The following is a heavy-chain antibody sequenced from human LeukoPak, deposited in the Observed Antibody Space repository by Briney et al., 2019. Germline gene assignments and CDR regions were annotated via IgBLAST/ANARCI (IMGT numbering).Heavy chain of an antibody. V-gene: IGHV7-4-1*02. CDR1: GYTFTGYY. D-gene: IGHD1-1*01. CDR2: INTNTGNP. Sequence: ASVKVSCKASGYTFTGYYMHWVRQAPGQGLEWMGWINTNTGNPTYAQGFTGRFVFSLDTSVSTAYLQISSLKAEDTAVCYCARGYNVRDYWGQGTLVTVSS. J-gene: IGHJ4*02. CDR3: ARGYNVRDY.